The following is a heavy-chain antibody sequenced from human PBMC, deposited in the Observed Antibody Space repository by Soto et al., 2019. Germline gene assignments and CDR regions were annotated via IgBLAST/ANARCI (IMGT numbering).Heavy chain of an antibody. CDR3: ARGGFDSSWYWFDP. CDR1: GGSFSGYY. CDR2: INHSGST. D-gene: IGHD6-13*01. V-gene: IGHV4-34*01. Sequence: PSETLSLTCAVYGGSFSGYYWSWIRQPPGKGLEWIGEINHSGSTNYNPSLKSRVTISVDTSKNQSSLKLSSVTAADTAVYYCARGGFDSSWYWFDPWGQGTLVTVSS. J-gene: IGHJ5*02.